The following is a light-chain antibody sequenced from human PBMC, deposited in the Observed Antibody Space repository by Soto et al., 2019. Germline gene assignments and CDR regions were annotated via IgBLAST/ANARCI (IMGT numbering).Light chain of an antibody. V-gene: IGKV1-39*01. J-gene: IGKJ1*01. Sequence: DIQMTQSPSSLSASVGDRVTITCRASQSISSYLNWYQQKPGKAPKLLIYAASSLQSGVPSRFNGSGSRTDFTLTISSLHPEDFATYYCQQSYSTPGTFGQGTKVEIK. CDR3: QQSYSTPGT. CDR2: AAS. CDR1: QSISSY.